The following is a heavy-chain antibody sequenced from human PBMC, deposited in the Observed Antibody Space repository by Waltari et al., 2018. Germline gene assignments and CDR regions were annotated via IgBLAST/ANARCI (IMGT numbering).Heavy chain of an antibody. CDR3: VKSEISGWYVMDS. D-gene: IGHD6-19*01. V-gene: IGHV3-23*01. CDR1: GLVFNIYA. J-gene: IGHJ4*02. Sequence: QLLESGGGLAQPGGSLSLSCAASGLVFNIYAMRWVRQSPGKGLDGVSGISSNGDTTYYADSVKGRFTISRDNSKNSLFLEMNNLRGDDTAIYYCVKSEISGWYVMDSWGQGTLVSVSS. CDR2: ISSNGDTT.